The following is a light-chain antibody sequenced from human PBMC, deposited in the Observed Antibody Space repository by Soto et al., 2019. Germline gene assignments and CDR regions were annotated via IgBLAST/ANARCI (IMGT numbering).Light chain of an antibody. Sequence: EIVMTQSAATLSLSPGYRATRSCRSSQFISSNYLSWYQQKPGQAPRLLIYGASTRATGIPDRFSGSGSETDFTLTISSLQPEDFAVYYCQQDYNLPWTFGHGTKVDI. J-gene: IGKJ1*01. V-gene: IGKV3D-7*01. CDR3: QQDYNLPWT. CDR2: GAS. CDR1: QFISSNY.